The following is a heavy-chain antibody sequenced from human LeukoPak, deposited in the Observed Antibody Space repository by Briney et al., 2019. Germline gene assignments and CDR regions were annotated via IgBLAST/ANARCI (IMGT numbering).Heavy chain of an antibody. CDR2: ISGSGGST. CDR3: ANNLGHSNYDQ. CDR1: GFTFSSYA. D-gene: IGHD4-11*01. J-gene: IGHJ4*02. Sequence: GGSLRLSRAASGFTFSSYAMSWVRQAPGKGLEWVSAISGSGGSTYDADSVKGRFTISRDNSKNTLYLQMNSLRAEDTAVYYCANNLGHSNYDQWGQGTLVTVSS. V-gene: IGHV3-23*01.